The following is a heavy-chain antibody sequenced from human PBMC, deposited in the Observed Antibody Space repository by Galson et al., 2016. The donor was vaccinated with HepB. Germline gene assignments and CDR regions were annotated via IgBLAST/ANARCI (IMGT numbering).Heavy chain of an antibody. CDR2: VGYDGGGV. J-gene: IGHJ4*02. CDR3: VRQCSYSWLSPD. Sequence: SLRLSCAASGFTFSSYGMHWVRQAPGQGPERVAVVGYDGGGVYSAAVKGRFTISRDNSKNTVHLQMNSLRADDTAVYYCVRQCSYSWLSPDWGQGTLVTVSS. V-gene: IGHV3-30*03. CDR1: GFTFSSYG. D-gene: IGHD3-16*02.